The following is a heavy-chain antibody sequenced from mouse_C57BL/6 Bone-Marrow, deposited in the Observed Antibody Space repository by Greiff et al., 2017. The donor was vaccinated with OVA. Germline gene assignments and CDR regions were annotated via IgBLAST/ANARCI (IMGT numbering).Heavy chain of an antibody. J-gene: IGHJ2*01. CDR3: AREGGTGTFFDY. CDR1: GFTFSDYY. Sequence: EVLLVESEGGLVQPGSSMKLSCTASGFTFSDYYMAWVRQVPEKGLEWVANINYDGSSTYYLDYLKSRFIISTDNAKNTLYLQMSSLKSEDTATYYCAREGGTGTFFDYWGQGTTLTVSS. V-gene: IGHV5-16*01. CDR2: INYDGSST. D-gene: IGHD4-1*01.